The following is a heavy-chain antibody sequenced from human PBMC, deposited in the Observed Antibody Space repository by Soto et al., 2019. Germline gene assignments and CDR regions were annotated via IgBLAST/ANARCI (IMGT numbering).Heavy chain of an antibody. CDR3: AQAPTTVVTPET. Sequence: QITLKESGPTLVKPTQTLTLTCTFSGFSLSTSGVGVGWIRQPPGKALEWLALIYWDDDKRYSPSLKSRLTITKDTSKNQVVLTMTNMGPVDTATYYCAQAPTTVVTPETWGQGTLVTVSS. V-gene: IGHV2-5*02. J-gene: IGHJ4*02. CDR1: GFSLSTSGVG. CDR2: IYWDDDK. D-gene: IGHD4-17*01.